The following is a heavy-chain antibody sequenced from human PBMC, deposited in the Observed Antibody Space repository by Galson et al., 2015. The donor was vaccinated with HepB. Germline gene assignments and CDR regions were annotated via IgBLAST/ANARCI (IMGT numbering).Heavy chain of an antibody. CDR3: ARSSRSSWSFDY. J-gene: IGHJ4*02. CDR1: GYTLTELS. D-gene: IGHD6-13*01. V-gene: IGHV1-69*13. CDR2: IIPIFGTA. Sequence: SVKVSCKVSGYTLTELSMHWVRQAPGKGLEWMGGIIPIFGTANYAQKFQGRVTITADESTSTAYMELSSLRSEDTAVYYCARSSRSSWSFDYWGQGTLVTVSS.